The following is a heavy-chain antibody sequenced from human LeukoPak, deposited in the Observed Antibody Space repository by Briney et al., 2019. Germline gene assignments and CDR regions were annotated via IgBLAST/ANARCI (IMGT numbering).Heavy chain of an antibody. CDR1: GFTFSSYG. Sequence: GRSLRLSCAASGFTFSSYGMHWVRQAPGKGLEWVALISFDGVKTDYADSVKGRFTISRDSSQNTLYLQMNSLRAEDTAVYYCAKDRGSSSAAYGMDVWGQGTTATVSS. CDR3: AKDRGSSSAAYGMDV. V-gene: IGHV3-30*18. CDR2: ISFDGVKT. J-gene: IGHJ6*02. D-gene: IGHD6-13*01.